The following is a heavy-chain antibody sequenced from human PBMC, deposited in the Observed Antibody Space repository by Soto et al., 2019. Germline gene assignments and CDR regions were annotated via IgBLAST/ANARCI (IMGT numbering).Heavy chain of an antibody. CDR2: FYSGGST. Sequence: GGSLRLSCAASGFTLSSNYMSWVRQAPGKGLEWVSVFYSGGSTYYADSVKGRFTISRDNSKNTLYLQMNSLRAEDTALYYCARVSTTAKTFEFWGQGTLVTVSA. D-gene: IGHD4-17*01. V-gene: IGHV3-53*01. CDR3: ARVSTTAKTFEF. J-gene: IGHJ4*02. CDR1: GFTLSSNY.